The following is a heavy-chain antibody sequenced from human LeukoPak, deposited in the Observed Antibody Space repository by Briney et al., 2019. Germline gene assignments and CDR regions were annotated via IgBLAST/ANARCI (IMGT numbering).Heavy chain of an antibody. J-gene: IGHJ3*02. CDR1: GFTFSSYA. Sequence: GRSLRLSCAASGFTFSSYAMSWVRQAPGKGLEWVSAISGSGGSTYYADSVKGRFTISRDNSKNTLYLQMNSLRAEDTAVYYCAKVGRIVVVPAAIQDAFDIWGQGTMVTVSS. D-gene: IGHD2-2*02. V-gene: IGHV3-23*01. CDR2: ISGSGGST. CDR3: AKVGRIVVVPAAIQDAFDI.